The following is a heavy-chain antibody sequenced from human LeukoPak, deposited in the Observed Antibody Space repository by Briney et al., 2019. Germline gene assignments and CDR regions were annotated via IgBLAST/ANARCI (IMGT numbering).Heavy chain of an antibody. V-gene: IGHV3-11*01. CDR3: ARCQATPGLGLYYFDY. CDR2: IGSSGSNI. J-gene: IGHJ4*02. Sequence: GGSLRLSCAASGFTFSDYYMSWIRQAPGKGLEWISHIGSSGSNIFYAESVKGRFTISWDNAENSLFLQMSSLRAEDTAVYYCARCQATPGLGLYYFDYWGQGTLVTVSS. D-gene: IGHD3-16*01. CDR1: GFTFSDYY.